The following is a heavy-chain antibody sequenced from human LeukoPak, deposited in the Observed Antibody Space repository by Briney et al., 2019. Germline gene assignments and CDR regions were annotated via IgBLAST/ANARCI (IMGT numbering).Heavy chain of an antibody. D-gene: IGHD3-3*01. V-gene: IGHV3-23*05. CDR3: SRVRFGTEWYSSDAFAF. CDR2: VSSGGRSK. CDR1: GFTFSIA. J-gene: IGHJ3*01. Sequence: PGGSLRLSCAASGFTFSIAMSWVRQAPGKGLEWVASVSSGGRSKYYIDAVKGRFTVSRDNSKNTVYLQMSSLRTVDTAIYYCSRVRFGTEWYSSDAFAFWGQGTMVTVAS.